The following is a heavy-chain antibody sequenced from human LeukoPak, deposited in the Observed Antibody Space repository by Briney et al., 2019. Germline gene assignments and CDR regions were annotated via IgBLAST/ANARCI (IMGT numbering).Heavy chain of an antibody. V-gene: IGHV4-34*01. Sequence: SETLSLTCAVYGRSFSGYYWSWIRQPPGKGLEWIGEINHSGSTNYNPSLKSRVTISVDTSKNQFSLNLSSVTAADTAVYYCIGGSIDYWGQGTLVTVSS. CDR2: INHSGST. CDR1: GRSFSGYY. CDR3: IGGSIDY. D-gene: IGHD2-15*01. J-gene: IGHJ4*02.